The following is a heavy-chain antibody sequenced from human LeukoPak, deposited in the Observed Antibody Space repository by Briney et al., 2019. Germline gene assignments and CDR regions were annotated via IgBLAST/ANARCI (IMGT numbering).Heavy chain of an antibody. D-gene: IGHD6-19*01. CDR1: GFTVSSNY. CDR3: ARVRDISGHWGFLDY. CDR2: IYSGGST. V-gene: IGHV3-53*01. J-gene: IGHJ4*02. Sequence: GGSLRLSCAASGFTVSSNYMSWVRQAPGKGLEWVSVIYSGGSTNYADSVKGRFTISRDNAKNTLYLQMNSLRAEDTAVFYCARVRDISGHWGFLDYWGQGTLVTVSS.